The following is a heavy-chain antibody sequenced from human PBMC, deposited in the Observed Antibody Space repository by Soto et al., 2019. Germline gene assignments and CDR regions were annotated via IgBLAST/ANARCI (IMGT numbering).Heavy chain of an antibody. CDR2: IYYSGSS. CDR3: ARSSGYPDLLFDY. V-gene: IGHV4-31*03. D-gene: IGHD3-22*01. J-gene: IGHJ4*02. Sequence: SETLSLTCTVSGGSISSGGYYWSWIRQHPGKGLEWIGYIYYSGSSYYNPSLKSRVTISVDTSKNQFSLKLSSVTAADTAVYYCARSSGYPDLLFDYWGQGTLVTVSS. CDR1: GGSISSGGYY.